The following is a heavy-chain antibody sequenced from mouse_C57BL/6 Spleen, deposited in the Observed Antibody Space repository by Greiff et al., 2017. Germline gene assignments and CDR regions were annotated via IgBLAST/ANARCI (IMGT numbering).Heavy chain of an antibody. J-gene: IGHJ1*03. CDR2: IDPSDSYT. CDR3: ARGKDYYYGSSPDWYFDV. V-gene: IGHV1-69*01. CDR1: GYTFTSYW. D-gene: IGHD1-1*01. Sequence: QVQLQQSGAELVMPGASVKLSCKASGYTFTSYWMHWVKQRPGQGLEWIGEIDPSDSYTNYNQKFKGKSTLTVDKSSSTAYMQLSSLTSEDSAVYYCARGKDYYYGSSPDWYFDVWGTGTTVTVSS.